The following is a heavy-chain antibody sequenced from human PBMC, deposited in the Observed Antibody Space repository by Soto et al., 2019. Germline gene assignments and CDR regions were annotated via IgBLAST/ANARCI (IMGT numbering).Heavy chain of an antibody. CDR3: XXXXXXXXXXXXYGM. J-gene: IGHJ6*01. CDR2: ISGTANTI. CDR1: GFTFSTYE. V-gene: IGHV3-48*03. Sequence: EVQLVESGGGLVQSGGSLRLSCAASGFTFSTYEMNWVRQAPGKGLEWISYISGTANTIYYADSVKGRFTISINNGKNXXXLQVNSLRAEDTAXXXXXXXXXXXXXXXXYGM.